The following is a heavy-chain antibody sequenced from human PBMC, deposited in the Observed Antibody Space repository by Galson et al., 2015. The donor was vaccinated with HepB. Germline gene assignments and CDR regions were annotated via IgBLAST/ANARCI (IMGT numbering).Heavy chain of an antibody. D-gene: IGHD5-24*01. CDR2: IYPGDSDT. CDR1: GYSFTSYW. J-gene: IGHJ6*02. V-gene: IGHV5-51*01. CDR3: ARHGDGYNKYYYYYGMDV. Sequence: QSGAAVKKPGESLKISCKGSGYSFTSYWIGWVRQMPGKGLERIGIIYPGDSDTRYSPSFQGQVTIPADKSLSTAYLQWSSLKASDTAMYYCARHGDGYNKYYYYYGMDVWGQGTTVTVSS.